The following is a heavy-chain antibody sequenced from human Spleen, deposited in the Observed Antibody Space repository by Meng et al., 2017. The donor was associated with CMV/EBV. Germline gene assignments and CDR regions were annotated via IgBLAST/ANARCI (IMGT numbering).Heavy chain of an antibody. D-gene: IGHD5-18*01. CDR2: IRYDGSNK. CDR1: GFTFSSYG. J-gene: IGHJ6*02. CDR3: ARWIQLWLRYYGMDV. Sequence: LSLTCAASGFTFSSYGMHWVRQAPGKGLEWVAFIRYDGSNKYYADSVKGRFTISRDNSKNTLYLQMNSLRAEDTAVYYCARWIQLWLRYYGMDVWGQGTTVTVSS. V-gene: IGHV3-30*02.